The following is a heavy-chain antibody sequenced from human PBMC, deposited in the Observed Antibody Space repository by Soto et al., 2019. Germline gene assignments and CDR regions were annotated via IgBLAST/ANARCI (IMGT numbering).Heavy chain of an antibody. CDR2: IYYSGST. V-gene: IGHV4-39*01. CDR3: ARPTRVIVVVPAASKLGYYFDY. J-gene: IGHJ4*02. D-gene: IGHD2-2*01. CDR1: GGSISSSSYY. Sequence: QLQLQESGPGLVKPSETLSLTCTVSGGSISSSSYYWGWIRQPPGKGLEWIGSIYYSGSTYYNPSLKSRFTISVDTSKNQFSLKLSSVTAADTAVYYCARPTRVIVVVPAASKLGYYFDYWGQGTLVTVSS.